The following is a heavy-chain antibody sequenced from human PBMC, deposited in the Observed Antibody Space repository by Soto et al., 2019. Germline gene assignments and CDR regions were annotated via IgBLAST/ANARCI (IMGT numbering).Heavy chain of an antibody. D-gene: IGHD3-3*01. CDR2: INHSGST. CDR3: ARGLYVLRFLECNQLLYAFDI. V-gene: IGHV4-34*01. J-gene: IGHJ3*02. Sequence: SETLSLTCAVYGGSFSGYYWSWIRQPPGKGLEWIGEINHSGSTNYNPSLKSRVTISVDTSKNQFSLKLSSVTAADTAVYYCARGLYVLRFLECNQLLYAFDIWGQGTMVTVSS. CDR1: GGSFSGYY.